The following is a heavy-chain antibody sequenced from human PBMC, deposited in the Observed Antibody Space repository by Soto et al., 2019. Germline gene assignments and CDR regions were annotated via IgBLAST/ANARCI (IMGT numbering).Heavy chain of an antibody. D-gene: IGHD2-2*01. CDR3: ARTDCSSISCYNYYYGMDV. Sequence: ASVKVSCKTSGSSFTKYGLHWVRQAPGQRLEWMGWINPGNGDTKYSQKFQGRVTITRDTSATTAYMELSSLRSEDSAVFYCARTDCSSISCYNYYYGMDVWGQGTTVTVSS. CDR1: GSSFTKYG. CDR2: INPGNGDT. V-gene: IGHV1-3*01. J-gene: IGHJ6*02.